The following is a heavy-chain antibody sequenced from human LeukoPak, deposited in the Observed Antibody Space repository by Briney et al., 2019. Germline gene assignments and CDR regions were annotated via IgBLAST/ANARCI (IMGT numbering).Heavy chain of an antibody. D-gene: IGHD5-12*01. CDR2: ISGSSSYI. CDR1: GFTFSSYS. J-gene: IGHJ4*02. V-gene: IGHV3-21*01. Sequence: GGSLRLSCAASGFTFSSYSMNWVRQAPGKGLEWVSSISGSSSYIYYADSVKGRFTISKDNAKNSLYLQMSSLRAEDTAVYYCTRDERSGSYRALGYWGQGALVTVSS. CDR3: TRDERSGSYRALGY.